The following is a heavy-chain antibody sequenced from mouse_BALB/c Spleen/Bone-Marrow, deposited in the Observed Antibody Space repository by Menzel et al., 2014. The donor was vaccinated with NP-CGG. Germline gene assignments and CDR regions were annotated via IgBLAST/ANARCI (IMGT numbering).Heavy chain of an antibody. D-gene: IGHD1-3*01. CDR3: APYNYNRWFGN. Sequence: VQLQQSGAELVKPGASVKLSCTASGYNIKDTYMYWVKQRPEQCLEWIGRIDPANGNIKYDPEFQGKATITADTSSNTPSLHLSSQTYEGTAVYYCAPYNYNRWFGNWGQGTLVT. CDR2: IDPANGNI. CDR1: GYNIKDTY. J-gene: IGHJ3*01. V-gene: IGHV14-3*02.